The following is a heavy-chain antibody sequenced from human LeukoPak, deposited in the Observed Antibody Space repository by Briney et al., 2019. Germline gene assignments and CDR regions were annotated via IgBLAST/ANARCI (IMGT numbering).Heavy chain of an antibody. D-gene: IGHD4-23*01. V-gene: IGHV1-2*06. Sequence: ASVKVSCKTSGYTFTDYYMHWVRQARGQGLEWMGRINLNSGVTNYAQKFQGRVTMTRDTSINTAYMELSRLRSDDTAVYFCARETGGNSLIYFDYWGQGTLVTVSS. CDR1: GYTFTDYY. J-gene: IGHJ4*02. CDR2: INLNSGVT. CDR3: ARETGGNSLIYFDY.